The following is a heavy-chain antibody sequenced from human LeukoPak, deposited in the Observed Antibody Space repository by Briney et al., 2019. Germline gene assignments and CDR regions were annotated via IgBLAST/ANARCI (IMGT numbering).Heavy chain of an antibody. V-gene: IGHV3-30*04. CDR1: GFTFSSYA. D-gene: IGHD3-10*01. CDR3: ARGRRGSIITMVRGPNSYYFDY. J-gene: IGHJ4*02. CDR2: ISYDGSNK. Sequence: PGRSLRLSCAASGFTFSSYAMHWVRQAPGKGLEWVAVISYDGSNKYYADSVKGRFTISRDNSKNTLYLQMNSLRAEDTAVYYCARGRRGSIITMVRGPNSYYFDYWGQGTLVTVSS.